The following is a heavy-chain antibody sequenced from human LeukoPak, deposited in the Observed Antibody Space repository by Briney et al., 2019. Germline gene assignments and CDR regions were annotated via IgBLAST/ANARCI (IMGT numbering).Heavy chain of an antibody. Sequence: PGRSLRLSCAASAFTFSSYAMHWVRQAPGKGLEWVAVISYDGSNKYYADSVKGRFTISRDNSKNTLYLQMNSLRAEDTAVYYCATWGSSGYYYFDYWGQGTLVTVSS. CDR2: ISYDGSNK. D-gene: IGHD3-22*01. CDR1: AFTFSSYA. J-gene: IGHJ4*02. CDR3: ATWGSSGYYYFDY. V-gene: IGHV3-30-3*01.